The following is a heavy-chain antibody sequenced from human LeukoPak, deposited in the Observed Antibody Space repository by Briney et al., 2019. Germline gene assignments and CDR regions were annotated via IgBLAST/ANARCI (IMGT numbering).Heavy chain of an antibody. CDR1: GGSINSDY. V-gene: IGHV4-59*01. CDR2: IFYSGST. Sequence: SETLSLTCTVSGGSINSDYWSWIRQPPGKRLEWIGYIFYSGSTDYNPSLKSRVTISVDTSKNQFSLKVSSVTAADTAVYYCARASYILLWFGPDVWGQGTTVTVSS. CDR3: ARASYILLWFGPDV. J-gene: IGHJ6*02. D-gene: IGHD3-10*01.